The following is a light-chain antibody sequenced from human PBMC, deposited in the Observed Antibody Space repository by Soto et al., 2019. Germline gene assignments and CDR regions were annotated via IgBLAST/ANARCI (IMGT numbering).Light chain of an antibody. V-gene: IGKV4-1*01. J-gene: IGKJ4*01. Sequence: EIVTTQSPHSRALSLGDRVSIKXKSSPRVISSAYSNSYLDWYQQKPGQPPKVRIYWASTRESGGPHRFSCSGSATDFTRTISSRQAEDVAVYYRQHYYSSPLTFGGGTKVDIK. CDR2: WAS. CDR3: QHYYSSPLT. CDR1: PRVISSAYSNSY.